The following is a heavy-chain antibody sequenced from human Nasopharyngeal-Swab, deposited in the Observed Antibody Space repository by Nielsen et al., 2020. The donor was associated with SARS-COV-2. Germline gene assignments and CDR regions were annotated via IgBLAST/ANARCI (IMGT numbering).Heavy chain of an antibody. CDR2: ISYDGSNK. CDR1: GFTFSSYG. CDR3: AREMVWFGESLYYFDY. V-gene: IGHV3-30*03. J-gene: IGHJ4*02. Sequence: GASLKISCAASGFTFSSYGMHWVRQAPGKGLEWVAVISYDGSNKYYADSVKGRFTISRDNSKNTLYLQMNSLRAEDTAVYYCAREMVWFGESLYYFDYWGQGTLVTVSS. D-gene: IGHD3-10*01.